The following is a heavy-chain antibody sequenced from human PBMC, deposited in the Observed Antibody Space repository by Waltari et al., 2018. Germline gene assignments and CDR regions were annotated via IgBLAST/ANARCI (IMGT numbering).Heavy chain of an antibody. CDR1: GGSFSGYY. CDR3: ARVVDFWSGYYSPYYMDV. V-gene: IGHV4-34*01. CDR2: INHSGST. D-gene: IGHD3-3*01. Sequence: QVQLQQWGAGLLKPSETLSLTCAVYGGSFSGYYWSWIRQPPGKGLEWIGEINHSGSTNYNPSLKSRVTISVDTSKNQFSLKLSSVTAADTAVYYCARVVDFWSGYYSPYYMDVWGKGTTVTISS. J-gene: IGHJ6*03.